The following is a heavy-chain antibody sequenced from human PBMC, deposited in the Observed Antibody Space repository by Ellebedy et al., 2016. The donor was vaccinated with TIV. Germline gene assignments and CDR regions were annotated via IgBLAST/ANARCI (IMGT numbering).Heavy chain of an antibody. V-gene: IGHV1-3*01. J-gene: IGHJ4*02. D-gene: IGHD1-26*01. Sequence: KFQGRVTITRDTSASTAYMELSSLRSEDTAVYYCARVKWELPFDDWGQGTLVTVSS. CDR3: ARVKWELPFDD.